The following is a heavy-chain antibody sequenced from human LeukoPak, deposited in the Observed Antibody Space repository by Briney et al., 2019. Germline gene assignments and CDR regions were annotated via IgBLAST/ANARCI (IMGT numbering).Heavy chain of an antibody. D-gene: IGHD2-21*01. Sequence: GGSLRLSCAVSGITLSNYGMSWVRQAPGKGLEWVAGIGGSGGRTNYADSVKGRFTISRDSPKNTLYLQMNSLRAEDTAVCFCTKWGVVIRLVLVGFHKEAYYFDSWGQGALVTVSS. J-gene: IGHJ4*02. CDR2: IGGSGGRT. V-gene: IGHV3-23*01. CDR1: GITLSNYG. CDR3: TKWGVVIRLVLVGFHKEAYYFDS.